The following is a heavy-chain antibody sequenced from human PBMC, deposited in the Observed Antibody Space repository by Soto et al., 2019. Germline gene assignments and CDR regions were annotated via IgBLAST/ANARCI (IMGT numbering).Heavy chain of an antibody. CDR3: ARDPASVGYHFDL. D-gene: IGHD6-13*01. CDR2: IWFDGSKK. J-gene: IGHJ4*02. CDR1: GFSFSTYG. V-gene: IGHV3-33*01. Sequence: QVQLVESGGGLVQPGRSLKLSCAASGFSFSTYGFHWVRQAPGKGPEWVAVIWFDGSKKYYADSVEGRFTISRDNSKNTLFLQMDTLRDEDTAVYYCARDPASVGYHFDLWGQGTLVTVSS.